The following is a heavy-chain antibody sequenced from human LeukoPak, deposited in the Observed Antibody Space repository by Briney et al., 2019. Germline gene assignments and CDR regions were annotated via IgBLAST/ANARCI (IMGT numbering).Heavy chain of an antibody. D-gene: IGHD3-10*01. Sequence: ASVKVSCKASGYTFTSYAMKWVRQAAGQGREWMGWINTNTGNPTYAQGFTGRFVFSLDTSVSTAYLQISSLKAEDTAVYYCARGGDYYGSGTHYAPFDPWGQGTLVTVSS. CDR2: INTNTGNP. J-gene: IGHJ5*02. V-gene: IGHV7-4-1*02. CDR3: ARGGDYYGSGTHYAPFDP. CDR1: GYTFTSYA.